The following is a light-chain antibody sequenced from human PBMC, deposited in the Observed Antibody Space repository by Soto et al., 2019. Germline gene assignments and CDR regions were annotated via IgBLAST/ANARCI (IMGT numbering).Light chain of an antibody. CDR2: DAS. J-gene: IGKJ4*01. Sequence: DIQLTQSPSFLSASVGDRVTITCRASQGINTYLAWYQQKLGRAPKVLIYDASKLHSGVPSRFSGSGSGTEFTLTISSLQPEDFATYFCQQLNTYSSFGGGTKVEIK. V-gene: IGKV1-9*01. CDR1: QGINTY. CDR3: QQLNTYSS.